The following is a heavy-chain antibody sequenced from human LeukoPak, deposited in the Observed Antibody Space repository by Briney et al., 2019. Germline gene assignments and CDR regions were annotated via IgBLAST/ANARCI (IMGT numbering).Heavy chain of an antibody. CDR2: IWRDGSTI. D-gene: IGHD1-26*01. CDR3: ARHGSGRNYFDPLDC. V-gene: IGHV3-33*01. J-gene: IGHJ4*02. Sequence: GGSLRLSCAASGFRFNEHAMHWVRQAPGKGLEWVAVIWRDGSTIYYADSVKGRFTVSRDNPKNTLNLQLDSLRVEDTAVYYCARHGSGRNYFDPLDCWGQGTLVTVSS. CDR1: GFRFNEHA.